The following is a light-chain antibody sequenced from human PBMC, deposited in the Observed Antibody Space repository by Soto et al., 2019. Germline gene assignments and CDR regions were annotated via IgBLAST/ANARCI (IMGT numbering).Light chain of an antibody. CDR2: GAS. J-gene: IGKJ5*01. CDR1: QAVNTR. CDR3: QQYNNWPRT. Sequence: EIVLTQSPSTLSSFPGDRVTLSCRASQAVNTRLAWYQHKPGQAPRLLIYGASTRATGVPARFSGSGSGTEFTLTISSLQSEDFAVYYCQQYNNWPRTFGQGTRLEIK. V-gene: IGKV3-15*01.